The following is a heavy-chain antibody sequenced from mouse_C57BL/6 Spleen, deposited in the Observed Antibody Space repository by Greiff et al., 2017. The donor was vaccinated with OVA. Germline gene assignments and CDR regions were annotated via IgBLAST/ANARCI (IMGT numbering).Heavy chain of an antibody. D-gene: IGHD1-1*01. Sequence: VQLQQSGPELVKPGASVKISCKASGYAFSSSWMNWVKQRPGKGLEWIGRIYPGDGDTNYNGKFKGKATLTADKSSSTAYMQLSSLTSEDSAVYFCARGGYGSSPWYFDVWGTGTTVTVSS. V-gene: IGHV1-82*01. J-gene: IGHJ1*03. CDR2: IYPGDGDT. CDR1: GYAFSSSW. CDR3: ARGGYGSSPWYFDV.